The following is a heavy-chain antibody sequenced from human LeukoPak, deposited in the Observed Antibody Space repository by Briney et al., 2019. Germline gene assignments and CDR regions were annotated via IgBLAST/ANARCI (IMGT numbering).Heavy chain of an antibody. CDR1: GFTFSNYA. Sequence: GGSLRLSCAASGFTFSNYAMHWVRQAPGKGLEWVAAISGDGINKYYADSVKGRFTLSRDNSKSTLFLQMNSLRAEDTAVYYCAGVRDAFDIWGQGTMVTVSS. CDR2: ISGDGINK. D-gene: IGHD2-8*01. J-gene: IGHJ3*02. CDR3: AGVRDAFDI. V-gene: IGHV3-30-3*01.